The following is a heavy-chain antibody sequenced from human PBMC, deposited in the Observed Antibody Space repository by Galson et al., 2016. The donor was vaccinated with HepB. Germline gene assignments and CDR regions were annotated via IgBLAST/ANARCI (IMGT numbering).Heavy chain of an antibody. CDR3: ARESTGRGVDAFDI. V-gene: IGHV3-11*05. D-gene: IGHD3-16*01. CDR1: GFTFSNYA. J-gene: IGHJ3*02. Sequence: SLRLSCAASGFTFSNYAMSWIRQAPGKGLEWVSYISSSSSYTNYADSVKGRFAISRDNAKNSLYLQMNSLRAEDTAVYYCARESTGRGVDAFDIWGQGTMVIVSS. CDR2: ISSSSSYT.